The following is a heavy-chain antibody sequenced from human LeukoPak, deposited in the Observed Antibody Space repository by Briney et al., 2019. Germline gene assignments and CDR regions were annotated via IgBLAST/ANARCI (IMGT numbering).Heavy chain of an antibody. J-gene: IGHJ5*02. CDR3: ARDGGTDWYDP. D-gene: IGHD3-16*01. Sequence: GGSLRLSCAASGFTISGYWMTWVRQAPGKGLERVANIKQDGSEKTYVDSVKGRFTISRDNAKNSIYLQMKSLRDEDTAIYYCARDGGTDWYDPWGQGSLVSVSS. CDR2: IKQDGSEK. V-gene: IGHV3-7*01. CDR1: GFTISGYW.